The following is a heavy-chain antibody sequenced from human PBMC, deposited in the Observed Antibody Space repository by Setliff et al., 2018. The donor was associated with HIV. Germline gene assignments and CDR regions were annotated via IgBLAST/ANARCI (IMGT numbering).Heavy chain of an antibody. CDR3: ARHEITMVRGVTIKAGYSFDY. D-gene: IGHD3-10*01. Sequence: SETLSLTCAVSGYSISSGYYWGWIRQPPGKGLEWIGSISHSGSTYYNPSLKSRVTISVDTSKNQFSLKLSSVTAADTAVYYCARHEITMVRGVTIKAGYSFDYWGQGTLVTSPQ. V-gene: IGHV4-38-2*01. J-gene: IGHJ4*02. CDR2: ISHSGST. CDR1: GYSISSGYY.